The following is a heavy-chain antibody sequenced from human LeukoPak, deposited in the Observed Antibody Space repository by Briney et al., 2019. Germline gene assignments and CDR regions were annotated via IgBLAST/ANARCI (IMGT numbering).Heavy chain of an antibody. Sequence: GGSLRLSCAASGFTFSSYAMHWVRQAPGKGLEWVAVISYDGSNKYYADSVKGRFTISRDNSKNTLYLQMNSLRAEDTAVYYCARDGTILGAFDIWGQGTMVTVSS. CDR3: ARDGTILGAFDI. V-gene: IGHV3-30*04. J-gene: IGHJ3*02. CDR2: ISYDGSNK. CDR1: GFTFSSYA. D-gene: IGHD1-7*01.